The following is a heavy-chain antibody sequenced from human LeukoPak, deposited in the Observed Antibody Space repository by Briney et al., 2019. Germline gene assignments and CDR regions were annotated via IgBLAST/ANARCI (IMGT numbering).Heavy chain of an antibody. Sequence: SETLSLTCTVSGGSISSHFWSWIRQPPGKGLEWIGYMFYSGSTNYNPSLKSRVTISVDASKNQFSLKLTSVSAADPAVYYCARDRAPVTMIRGAPGGFDPWGQGTLVTVSS. D-gene: IGHD3-10*01. J-gene: IGHJ5*02. CDR1: GGSISSHF. V-gene: IGHV4-59*11. CDR3: ARDRAPVTMIRGAPGGFDP. CDR2: MFYSGST.